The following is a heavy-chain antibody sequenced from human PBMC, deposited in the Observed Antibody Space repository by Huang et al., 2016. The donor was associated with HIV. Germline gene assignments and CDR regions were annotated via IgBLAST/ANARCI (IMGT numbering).Heavy chain of an antibody. D-gene: IGHD3-10*01. J-gene: IGHJ6*03. CDR2: IKSRTDCGTT. CDR1: SFIFGNAW. Sequence: EVQVVESGGGLIKPGGSLRLSCATTSFIFGNAWVEWVRHGSGKVWEVVSHIKSRTDCGTTDFDASGKGRLTFSRDESKNTLYLEMNSLKTEDTAVYYCVTQWRGDHAATRDNYFYYYSMDVWGEGTPVTVSS. V-gene: IGHV3-15*01. CDR3: VTQWRGDHAATRDNYFYYYSMDV.